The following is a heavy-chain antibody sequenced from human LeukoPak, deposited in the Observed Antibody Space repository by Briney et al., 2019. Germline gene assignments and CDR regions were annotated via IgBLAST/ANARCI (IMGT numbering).Heavy chain of an antibody. CDR1: GGTFSSYA. D-gene: IGHD2-2*01. CDR3: ARGSPRYCSSTSCSRYYYYGMDV. CDR2: IIPIFGTA. V-gene: IGHV1-69*01. J-gene: IGHJ6*02. Sequence: SVTVSCKASGGTFSSYAISWVRQAPGQGLEWMGGIIPIFGTANYAQKFQGRVTITADESTSTAYMELSSLRSEDTAVYYCARGSPRYCSSTSCSRYYYYGMDVWGQGTTVTVSS.